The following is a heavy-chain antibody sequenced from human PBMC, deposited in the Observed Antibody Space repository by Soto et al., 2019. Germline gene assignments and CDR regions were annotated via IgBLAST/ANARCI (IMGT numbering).Heavy chain of an antibody. CDR1: GYTFTTYP. V-gene: IGHV1-3*04. Sequence: ASLKVSCKASGYTFTTYPMHWVRQAPGQSLEWMGWINTGNGNTKYSQKFQARVTITRDTSANTGYMQLSSLRSEDTAFYYCATDRGGYCSGGSCSEAWFSTWGKGTMVTVPS. D-gene: IGHD2-15*01. CDR3: ATDRGGYCSGGSCSEAWFST. CDR2: INTGNGNT. J-gene: IGHJ5*02.